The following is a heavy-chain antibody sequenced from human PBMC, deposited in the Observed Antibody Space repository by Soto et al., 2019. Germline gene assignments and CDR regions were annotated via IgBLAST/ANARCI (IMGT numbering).Heavy chain of an antibody. Sequence: EVQLVESGGDLVQPGGSLRLSCAVSGFTFSDHYMDWVRQAPGKGLEWVGRIRNIANSYTTDYAASVKGRFTISRDDSKNSLYLQMNSLKTEDTGMYYCARPITGTPPADGGSWGQGTLVTVAS. CDR1: GFTFSDHY. V-gene: IGHV3-72*01. J-gene: IGHJ5*02. D-gene: IGHD1-7*01. CDR3: ARPITGTPPADGGS. CDR2: IRNIANSYTT.